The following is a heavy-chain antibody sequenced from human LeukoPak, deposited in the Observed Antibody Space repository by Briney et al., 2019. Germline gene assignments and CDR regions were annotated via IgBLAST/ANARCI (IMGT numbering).Heavy chain of an antibody. J-gene: IGHJ4*02. CDR1: GFTFSSYS. V-gene: IGHV3-48*04. CDR3: ARASGDCSSTSCRRPFDY. CDR2: GSSSSSTI. D-gene: IGHD2-2*01. Sequence: GSLRLSCAASGFTFSSYSINWVRQAPGKGLEWVSYGSSSSSTIYHADAVKGRFTISRDNAKNSLYLQMNSLRAEDTAVYYCARASGDCSSTSCRRPFDYWGQGTLVTVSS.